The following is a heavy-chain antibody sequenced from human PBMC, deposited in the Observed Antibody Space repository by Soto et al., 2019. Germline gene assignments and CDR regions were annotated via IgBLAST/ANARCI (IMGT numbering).Heavy chain of an antibody. D-gene: IGHD5-12*01. CDR2: IYYSGST. Sequence: SETLSLTCTVSGGSISSSSYYWGWIRQPPGKGLEWIGSIYYSGSTYYNPSLKSRVTISVDTSKNQFSLKLSSVTAADTAVYYCARYNSGNSVVRDSGYDQYYFDYWGQGTLVTVSS. CDR1: GGSISSSSYY. V-gene: IGHV4-39*01. J-gene: IGHJ4*02. CDR3: ARYNSGNSVVRDSGYDQYYFDY.